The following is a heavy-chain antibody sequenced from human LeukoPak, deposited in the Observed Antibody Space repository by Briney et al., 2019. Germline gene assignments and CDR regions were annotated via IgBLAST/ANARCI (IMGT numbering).Heavy chain of an antibody. V-gene: IGHV4-59*01. CDR3: ARGEGHRAFDI. J-gene: IGHJ3*02. CDR1: GGSISSYY. Sequence: PSETLSLTCTVSGGSISSYYWSWIRQPPPKGLEWIGYIYYSGSTNYNPSLTRRVTISVDTSKNQFSLKLSSVTAAHTPVYYCARGEGHRAFDIWGQGTMVTVSS. CDR2: IYYSGST. D-gene: IGHD3-16*01.